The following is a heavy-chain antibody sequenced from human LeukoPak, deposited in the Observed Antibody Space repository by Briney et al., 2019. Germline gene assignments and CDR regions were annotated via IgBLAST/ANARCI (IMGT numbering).Heavy chain of an antibody. CDR1: GFTFSSYW. CDR3: ARVSVSSGYYD. J-gene: IGHJ4*01. Sequence: GGSLRLSCAASGFTFSSYWMHWVRQAPGKGLVWVSHINSDGSSTNYADSVKGRFTISRGNAKNTVYLQMNSLRAEDTAVYYCARVSVSSGYYDWGQGTLVTVSS. V-gene: IGHV3-74*01. CDR2: INSDGSST. D-gene: IGHD3-22*01.